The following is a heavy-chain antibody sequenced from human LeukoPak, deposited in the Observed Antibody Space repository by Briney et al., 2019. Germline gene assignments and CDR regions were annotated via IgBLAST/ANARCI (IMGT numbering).Heavy chain of an antibody. D-gene: IGHD3-10*01. CDR1: GFTFSTFG. V-gene: IGHV3-23*01. CDR2: FRGDGGST. CDR3: ARDSYYGSGSYFYFHNWFDP. J-gene: IGHJ5*02. Sequence: GGTLRLSCEVSGFTFSTFGMNWLRQAPGKGLEWVSSFRGDGGSTYYAESVKGRFTISRDNSKNTVYLQMNSLRAEDTAVYYCARDSYYGSGSYFYFHNWFDPWGQGTLVTVSS.